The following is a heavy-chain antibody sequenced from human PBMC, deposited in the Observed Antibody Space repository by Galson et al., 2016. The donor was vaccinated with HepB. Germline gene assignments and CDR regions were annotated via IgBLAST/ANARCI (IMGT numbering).Heavy chain of an antibody. CDR2: INAANGDT. CDR3: ARGHIVATVDYYYYGLDV. CDR1: GYTFTTYA. V-gene: IGHV1-3*01. Sequence: SVKVSCKASGYTFTTYAMYWVRQAPGQRLEWMGWINAANGDTKYSQKLQGRGTITWDTSANTAYMELSNLRSEDTAVYYCARGHIVATVDYYYYGLDVWGQGTTVTVSS. D-gene: IGHD5-12*01. J-gene: IGHJ6*02.